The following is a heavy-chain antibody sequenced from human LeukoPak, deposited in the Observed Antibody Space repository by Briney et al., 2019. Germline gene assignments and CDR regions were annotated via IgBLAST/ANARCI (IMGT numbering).Heavy chain of an antibody. V-gene: IGHV4-59*01. J-gene: IGHJ4*02. CDR3: ARVFTSYSSGWYYFDY. CDR2: IYYSGRT. CDR1: GGSFSGYY. D-gene: IGHD6-19*01. Sequence: SETLSLTCAVYGGSFSGYYWSWIRQPPGKGPEWIGYIYYSGRTNYNPSLKSRVTISVDTSKNQFSLKLSSVTAADTAVYYCARVFTSYSSGWYYFDYWGQGTLVTVSS.